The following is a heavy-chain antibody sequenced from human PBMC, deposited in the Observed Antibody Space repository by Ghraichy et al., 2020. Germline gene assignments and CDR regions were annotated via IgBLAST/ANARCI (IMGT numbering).Heavy chain of an antibody. Sequence: SETLSLTCTVSGGSISSSSYYWGWIRQPPGKGLEWIGSIYYSGSTYYNPSLKSRVTISVDTSKNQFSLKLSSVTAADTAVYYCALIAARLGNYYYGMDVWGQGTTVTVSS. D-gene: IGHD6-6*01. CDR2: IYYSGST. V-gene: IGHV4-39*01. CDR3: ALIAARLGNYYYGMDV. CDR1: GGSISSSSYY. J-gene: IGHJ6*02.